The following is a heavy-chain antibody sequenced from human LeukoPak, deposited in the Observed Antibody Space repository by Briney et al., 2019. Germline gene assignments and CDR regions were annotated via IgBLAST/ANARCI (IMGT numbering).Heavy chain of an antibody. Sequence: ASVKVSCTVSGYTLTELSMHWVRQAPGKGLEWMGGFDPEDGETIYAQKFQGRVTMTEDTSTDTAYMELSSLRSEDTAVYYCAAGDSPRGNDYYGMDVWGQGTTVTVSS. D-gene: IGHD4-17*01. CDR3: AAGDSPRGNDYYGMDV. J-gene: IGHJ6*02. CDR1: GYTLTELS. CDR2: FDPEDGET. V-gene: IGHV1-24*01.